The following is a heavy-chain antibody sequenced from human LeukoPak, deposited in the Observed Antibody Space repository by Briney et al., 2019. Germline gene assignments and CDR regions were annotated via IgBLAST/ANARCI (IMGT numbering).Heavy chain of an antibody. Sequence: ASVKVSCKASGYTFTGYYMHRVRQAPGQGLEWMGWINPNSGGTNYAQKFQGRVTMTRDTSISTAYMELSRLRSDDTAVYYCARVYIAAAGTHYYYYGMDVWGQGTTVTVSS. D-gene: IGHD6-13*01. CDR1: GYTFTGYY. J-gene: IGHJ6*02. CDR3: ARVYIAAAGTHYYYYGMDV. CDR2: INPNSGGT. V-gene: IGHV1-2*02.